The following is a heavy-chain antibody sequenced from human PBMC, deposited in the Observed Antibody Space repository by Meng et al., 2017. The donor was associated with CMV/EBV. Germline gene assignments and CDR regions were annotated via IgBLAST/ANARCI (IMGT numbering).Heavy chain of an antibody. J-gene: IGHJ4*02. CDR1: GFTFSSYS. D-gene: IGHD4-23*01. V-gene: IGHV3-48*04. CDR3: ARGDPLLYGGNFE. Sequence: GGSLRLSCAASGFTFSSYSMTWVRQASGKGLEWVSYITTSSSIMYYADSVKGRFTISRDNAKNTLYLQMNSLRAEDTAVYYCARGDPLLYGGNFEWGQGTLVTVSS. CDR2: ITTSSSIM.